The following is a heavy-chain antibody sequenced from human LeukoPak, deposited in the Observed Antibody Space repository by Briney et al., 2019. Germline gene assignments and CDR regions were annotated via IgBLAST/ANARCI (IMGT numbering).Heavy chain of an antibody. V-gene: IGHV4-4*07. D-gene: IGHD2-15*01. CDR3: TIGGACGSLAH. Sequence: PSETLSLTCTVSRASISDNYWSWSRQPAGKALEWIGRTYTSGDTNYNPSLKSRASVSVDTSKNQFYLSLRYVTAADTAVYYCTIGGACGSLAHWGPGPLVTVSS. CDR1: RASISDNY. CDR2: TYTSGDT. J-gene: IGHJ4*02.